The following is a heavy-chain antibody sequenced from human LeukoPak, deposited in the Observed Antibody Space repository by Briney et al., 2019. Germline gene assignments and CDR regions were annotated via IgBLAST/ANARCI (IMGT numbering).Heavy chain of an antibody. Sequence: PGGSLRLSCAASGFTFSNYWMHWVRQAPGKGLVWVSRTNGDGSSITYADSVKGRFTISGDKAKNTLYLQMNSLRAEDTAVYYCARVAVGGSRSFDVWGQGTMVTVSS. J-gene: IGHJ3*01. D-gene: IGHD6-19*01. CDR3: ARVAVGGSRSFDV. V-gene: IGHV3-74*01. CDR1: GFTFSNYW. CDR2: TNGDGSSI.